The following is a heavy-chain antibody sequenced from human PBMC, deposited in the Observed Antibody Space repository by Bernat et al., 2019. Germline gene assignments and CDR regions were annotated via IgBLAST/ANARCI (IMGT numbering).Heavy chain of an antibody. CDR3: AKTTGPYGDHAYYFDY. CDR2: IWYDGNNE. Sequence: QVQLVESGGGVVQPGRSLRLSCAASGFTFSSYGIHWVRQAPGKGLEWVALIWYDGNNEYYADSVKGRFTISRDNFKDTLYLQMTSLRAEDTAVYYCAKTTGPYGDHAYYFDYWGQGTLVTVSS. V-gene: IGHV3-33*06. D-gene: IGHD4-17*01. J-gene: IGHJ4*02. CDR1: GFTFSSYG.